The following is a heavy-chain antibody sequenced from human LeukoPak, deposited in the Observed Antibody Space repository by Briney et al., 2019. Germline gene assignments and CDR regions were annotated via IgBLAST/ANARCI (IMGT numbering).Heavy chain of an antibody. CDR2: ISAYNGNT. CDR3: ARSATKYSSGLYGVDY. V-gene: IGHV1-18*01. D-gene: IGHD6-19*01. J-gene: IGHJ4*02. Sequence: ASVKVSCKASGYTFTSYGISWVRQAPGQGLEWMGWISAYNGNTNYAQKLQGRVTMTTDTSPSTAYMELRSLRSDDTAVYYCARSATKYSSGLYGVDYWGQGTLVTVSS. CDR1: GYTFTSYG.